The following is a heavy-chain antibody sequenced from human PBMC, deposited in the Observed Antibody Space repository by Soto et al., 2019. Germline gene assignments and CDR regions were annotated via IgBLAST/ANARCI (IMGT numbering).Heavy chain of an antibody. Sequence: SETLSLSCTVSGDSIRSSAYWGWIRQPPGKGLEWIGSIYSTGNTYYNPSLNSQVTISVDTSKNQFSLNVISVTAADTAVYYCRRSSRYSTDVWGQGTTVT. CDR2: IYSTGNT. V-gene: IGHV4-39*01. J-gene: IGHJ6*02. CDR1: GDSIRSSAY. D-gene: IGHD6-13*01. CDR3: RRSSRYSTDV.